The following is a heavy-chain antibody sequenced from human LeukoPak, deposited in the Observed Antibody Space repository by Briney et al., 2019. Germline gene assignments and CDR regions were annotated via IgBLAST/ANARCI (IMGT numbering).Heavy chain of an antibody. D-gene: IGHD3-10*01. CDR1: GFTFSSSG. CDR2: ISYDGSNK. V-gene: IGHV3-30*18. CDR3: AKDLAFYGSGSYYIAGYYYGMDV. Sequence: GGSLRLSCAVSGFTFSSSGMHWVRQAPGKGLEWVAVISYDGSNKYYADSVKGRFTISRDNSKNTLYLQMNSLRAEDTAVYYCAKDLAFYGSGSYYIAGYYYGMDVWGKGTTVTVSS. J-gene: IGHJ6*04.